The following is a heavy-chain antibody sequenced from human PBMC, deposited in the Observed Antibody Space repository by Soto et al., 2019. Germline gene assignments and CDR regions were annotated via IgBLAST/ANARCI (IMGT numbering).Heavy chain of an antibody. CDR2: IYYSRST. V-gene: IGHV4-31*04. CDR1: GGSFSSGAYY. Sequence: QVRLQESGPGLVKPSQTLSLTCTVSGGSFSSGAYYWSWIRQLPGKGLEWIGYIYYSRSTAYNPSLKRRVNMSVDTSKNQFSLKLTSVTAADTAVYYCAGGVVRGLVVTDAFDIWGQGTVVTVSS. D-gene: IGHD3-10*01. J-gene: IGHJ3*02. CDR3: AGGVVRGLVVTDAFDI.